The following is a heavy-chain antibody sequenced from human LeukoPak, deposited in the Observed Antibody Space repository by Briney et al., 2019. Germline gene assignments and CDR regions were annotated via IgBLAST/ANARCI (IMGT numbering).Heavy chain of an antibody. CDR3: ARHLASWFDP. Sequence: SETQSLTCTVSGGSLSSYYWSWIRQPPGKGLEWIGYIHYSGSTKYNPSLRSRVTISVDTSKNQFSLKMSSVTAADTAVYYCARHLASWFDPWGQGTLVTVSS. V-gene: IGHV4-59*08. CDR1: GGSLSSYY. CDR2: IHYSGST. J-gene: IGHJ5*02.